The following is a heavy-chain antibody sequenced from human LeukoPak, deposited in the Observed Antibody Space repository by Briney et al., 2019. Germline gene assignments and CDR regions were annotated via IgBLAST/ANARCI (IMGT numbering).Heavy chain of an antibody. D-gene: IGHD3/OR15-3a*01. V-gene: IGHV1-18*01. CDR2: ISAYNGDT. CDR3: ARVQAARNTQILFFRD. CDR1: GDTLTCYG. J-gene: IGHJ4*01. Sequence: ASATVSCKASGDTLTCYGIMWVLQAPGQGLEWMGWISAYNGDTNFAQKLQGRVTMTTETFTSTAYMDLRSLRYDDTAQCSCARVQAARNTQILFFRDLGQGTLVTVSS.